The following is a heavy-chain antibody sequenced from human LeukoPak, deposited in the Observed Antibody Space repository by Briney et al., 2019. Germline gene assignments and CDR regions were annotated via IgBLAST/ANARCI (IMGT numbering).Heavy chain of an antibody. Sequence: ASVKVSCKTSGYSFTSFGISWVRQAPGQGPEGMGWINAYNGKSNYLQKFQGRVIMTTDTSTSTAYMELRSLTSDDTAVYYCTRDLGSYDSWTGYSIFFDYWGQGTLVTVSS. J-gene: IGHJ4*02. CDR1: GYSFTSFG. V-gene: IGHV1-18*01. CDR3: TRDLGSYDSWTGYSIFFDY. D-gene: IGHD3-3*01. CDR2: INAYNGKS.